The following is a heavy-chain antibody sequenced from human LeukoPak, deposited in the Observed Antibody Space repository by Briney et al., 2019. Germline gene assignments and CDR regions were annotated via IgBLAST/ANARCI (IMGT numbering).Heavy chain of an antibody. V-gene: IGHV1-2*02. D-gene: IGHD3-10*01. CDR3: ASVGSGSYYTLGDY. Sequence: GASVTVSCKASGYTFTGYYMHWVRQAPGQGLEWMGWINPNSGGTNYAQKFQGRVTMTRDTSISTAYMELSRLRSDDTAVYYCASVGSGSYYTLGDYWGQGTLVTVSS. CDR1: GYTFTGYY. CDR2: INPNSGGT. J-gene: IGHJ4*02.